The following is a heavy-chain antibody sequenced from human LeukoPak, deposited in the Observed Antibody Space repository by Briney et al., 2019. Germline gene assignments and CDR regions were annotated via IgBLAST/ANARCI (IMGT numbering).Heavy chain of an antibody. CDR2: IYHSGST. D-gene: IGHD3-22*01. Sequence: SETLSLTCTVSGGSISSYYWSWIRQPPGKGLEWIGYIYHSGSTNYNPSLKSRVTISVDTSKNQFSLKLSSVTAADTAVYYCARGTYDSSGYYHLNFDYWGQGTLVTVSS. CDR3: ARGTYDSSGYYHLNFDY. CDR1: GGSISSYY. J-gene: IGHJ4*02. V-gene: IGHV4-59*01.